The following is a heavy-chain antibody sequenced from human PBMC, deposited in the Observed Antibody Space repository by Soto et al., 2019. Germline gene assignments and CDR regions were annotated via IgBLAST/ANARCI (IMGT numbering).Heavy chain of an antibody. CDR3: ARGTKYQLLRRGWFDP. D-gene: IGHD2-2*01. Sequence: PSETLSLTCAVYGGSFSGYYWSWIRQPPGKGLEWIGEINHSGSTNYNPSLKSRVTISVDTSKNQFSLKLSSVTAADTAVYYCARGTKYQLLRRGWFDPWGQGTLVTVSS. CDR1: GGSFSGYY. V-gene: IGHV4-34*01. CDR2: INHSGST. J-gene: IGHJ5*02.